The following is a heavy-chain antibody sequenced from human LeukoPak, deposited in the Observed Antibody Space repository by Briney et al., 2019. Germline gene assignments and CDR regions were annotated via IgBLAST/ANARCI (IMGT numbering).Heavy chain of an antibody. CDR3: ARVSGSGLYFKSFDP. CDR2: VYHSGST. V-gene: IGHV4-4*02. Sequence: PSGTLSLTCSVSGDDISRSNWWTWVRQPPQKGLEWIGEVYHSGSTNYNPSLKNRIYMSVDKSQNRFSLRLTSVTAADTAVYFCARVSGSGLYFKSFDPWGQGTLVIVSS. CDR1: GDDISRSNW. J-gene: IGHJ5*01. D-gene: IGHD3-10*01.